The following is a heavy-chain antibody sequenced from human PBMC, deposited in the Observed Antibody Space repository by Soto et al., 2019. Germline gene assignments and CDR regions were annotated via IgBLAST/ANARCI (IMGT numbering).Heavy chain of an antibody. CDR2: ISSSSSYI. CDR1: GFTFSSYS. J-gene: IGHJ5*02. V-gene: IGHV3-21*01. CDR3: ARDKEIWSGSIERNWFDP. D-gene: IGHD3-3*01. Sequence: EVQLVESGGGLVKPGGSLRLSCAASGFTFSSYSMNWVRQAPGKGLEWVSSISSSSSYIYYADSVKGRFTISRDNAKNSLYLQMNSLRAEDTAVYYCARDKEIWSGSIERNWFDPWGQGTLVTVSS.